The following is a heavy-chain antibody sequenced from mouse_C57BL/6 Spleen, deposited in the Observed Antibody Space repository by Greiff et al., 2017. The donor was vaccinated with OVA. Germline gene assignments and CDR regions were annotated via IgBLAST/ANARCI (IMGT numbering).Heavy chain of an antibody. D-gene: IGHD4-1*01. CDR2: FYPGSGSI. CDR3: ARHEAKKLGLDY. V-gene: IGHV1-62-2*01. CDR1: GYTFTEYT. J-gene: IGHJ2*01. Sequence: QVHVKQSGAELVKPGASVKLSCKASGYTFTEYTIHWVKQRSGQGLEWIGWFYPGSGSIKYNEKFKDKATLTADKSSSTVYMELSRLTSEDAAVYFCARHEAKKLGLDYWGQGTTLTVSS.